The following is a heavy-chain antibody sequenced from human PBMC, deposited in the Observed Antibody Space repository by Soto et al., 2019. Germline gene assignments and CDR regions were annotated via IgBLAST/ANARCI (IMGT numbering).Heavy chain of an antibody. V-gene: IGHV4-30-4*01. J-gene: IGHJ4*02. D-gene: IGHD3-16*01. CDR1: GVSISSGGYY. Sequence: SETLSLTCTVSGVSISSGGYYWSWIRQPPGKGLEWIGYIYYSGSTYYNPSLKSRVTISVDTSKNQFSLKLSSVTAADTAVYYCARGVWGSLFDYWGQGTLVTVSS. CDR3: ARGVWGSLFDY. CDR2: IYYSGST.